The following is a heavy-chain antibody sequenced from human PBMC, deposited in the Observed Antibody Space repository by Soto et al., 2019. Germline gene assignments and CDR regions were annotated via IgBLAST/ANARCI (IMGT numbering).Heavy chain of an antibody. J-gene: IGHJ6*02. CDR3: AKSPNPGSATPSCYGMDV. Sequence: QVQLVQSGAEVKKPGSSVKVSCKASGGSFTSFIVTWVRQAPGQGLEWMGRIIPVLDVEYYAQKFQGRLTITADKSTNTAYMELRSLISEDTAVYYCAKSPNPGSATPSCYGMDVWGLGTTVTVSS. CDR2: IIPVLDVE. CDR1: GGSFTSFI. V-gene: IGHV1-69*02. D-gene: IGHD2-15*01.